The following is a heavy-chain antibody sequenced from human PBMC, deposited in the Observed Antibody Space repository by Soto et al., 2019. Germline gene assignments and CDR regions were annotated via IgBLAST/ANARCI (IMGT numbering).Heavy chain of an antibody. Sequence: QVQLVESGGGVVQPGRSLRLSCAASGFTFSSYAMHWVRQAPGKGLEWVAVISYDGSNKYYADSVKGRFTISRDNSKSTRYLHMNSLRAEDTAVYSCASATTVTLAVGYWGQGTLVTVSS. CDR1: GFTFSSYA. D-gene: IGHD4-17*01. CDR3: ASATTVTLAVGY. J-gene: IGHJ4*02. CDR2: ISYDGSNK. V-gene: IGHV3-30-3*01.